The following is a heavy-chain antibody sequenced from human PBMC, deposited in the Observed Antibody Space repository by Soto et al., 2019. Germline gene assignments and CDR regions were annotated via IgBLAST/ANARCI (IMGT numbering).Heavy chain of an antibody. CDR2: IGTGDRT. V-gene: IGHV3-23*01. J-gene: IGHJ2*01. D-gene: IGHD2-21*01. Sequence: PGGSLRLSCAASGLTFSIYALTWVRQAPGKGLEWVSAIGTGDRTYFGDSVRGRFTISRDNSKNTVYLQMNSLRADDTAVYYCAKDGPPTEIGPQGYFDLWGRGTLVTVSS. CDR3: AKDGPPTEIGPQGYFDL. CDR1: GLTFSIYA.